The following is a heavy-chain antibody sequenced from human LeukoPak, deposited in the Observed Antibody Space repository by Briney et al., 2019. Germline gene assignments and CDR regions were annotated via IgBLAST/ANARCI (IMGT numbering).Heavy chain of an antibody. D-gene: IGHD5-24*01. CDR3: ARRSRDGYIQYYFDY. V-gene: IGHV4-59*08. CDR2: IYYSGST. CDR1: GGSIGSYY. Sequence: SETLSLTCTVSGGSIGSYYWSWIRQPPGKGLEWIGYIYYSGSTNYNPSLKSRVTISVDTSKNQFSLKLSSVTAADTAVYYCARRSRDGYIQYYFDYWGQGTLVTVSS. J-gene: IGHJ4*02.